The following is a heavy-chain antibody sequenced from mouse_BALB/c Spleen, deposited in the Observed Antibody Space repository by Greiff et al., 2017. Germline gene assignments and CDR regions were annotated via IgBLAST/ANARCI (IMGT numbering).Heavy chain of an antibody. CDR2: IYPGDGDT. V-gene: IGHV1-87*01. J-gene: IGHJ1*01. D-gene: IGHD1-1*01. CDR1: GYTFTSYW. CDR3: SRSYYYGSSYWYFDV. Sequence: ESGAELARPGASVKLSCKASGYTFTSYWMQWVKQRPGQGLEWIGAIYPGDGDTRYTQKFKGKATLTADKSSSTAYMQLSSLASEDSAVYYFSRSYYYGSSYWYFDVWGAGTTVTVSS.